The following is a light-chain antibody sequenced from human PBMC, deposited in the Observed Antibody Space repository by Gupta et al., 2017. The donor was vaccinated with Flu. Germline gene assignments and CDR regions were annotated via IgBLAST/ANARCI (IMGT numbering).Light chain of an antibody. CDR1: SSDVGGYNY. CDR2: EVS. J-gene: IGLJ1*01. CDR3: CSYAGSSTWV. V-gene: IGLV2-14*01. Sequence: TSSDVGGYNYVSWYQQYPGKAPKVMIYEVSNRPSGVSNRFSGSKSGNTASLTSSGLQAEDEADYYCCSYAGSSTWVFGTGTTVTVL.